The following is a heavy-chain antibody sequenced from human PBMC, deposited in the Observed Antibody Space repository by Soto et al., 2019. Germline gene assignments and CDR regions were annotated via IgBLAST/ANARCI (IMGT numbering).Heavy chain of an antibody. J-gene: IGHJ1*01. CDR1: GFTFNNYA. D-gene: IGHD3-22*01. Sequence: PGGSLRLSCAASGFTFNNYAMAWVRQAPGKGLDWVSAITGSGDTTDYADSVKGRFIISRDNSGDTLYLQMNSLRAEDTAVYYCGTHSRSRPLYWGQGTLVTVSS. CDR2: ITGSGDTT. V-gene: IGHV3-23*01. CDR3: GTHSRSRPLY.